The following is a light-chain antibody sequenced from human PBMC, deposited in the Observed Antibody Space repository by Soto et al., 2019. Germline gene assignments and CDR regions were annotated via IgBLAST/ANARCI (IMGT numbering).Light chain of an antibody. J-gene: IGKJ1*01. CDR3: MQAIHWPWT. Sequence: VVMTQSPLSLPVIFGQPASISCRSSRSLVHTNGNTYLNWFQQRPGQSPRRLIYMVSNRDSGVPDRFSGSGSGTDFTLKISRVEADDVGVYFCMQAIHWPWTFGQGTKVDVK. V-gene: IGKV2-30*02. CDR2: MVS. CDR1: RSLVHTNGNTY.